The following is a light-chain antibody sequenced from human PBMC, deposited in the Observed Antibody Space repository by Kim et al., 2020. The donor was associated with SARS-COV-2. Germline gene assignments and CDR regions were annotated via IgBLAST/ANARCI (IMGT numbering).Light chain of an antibody. CDR2: WAS. CDR3: QQYYSPPLT. CDR1: QSVLYSSNNQNY. J-gene: IGKJ4*01. V-gene: IGKV4-1*01. Sequence: ATINCKSSQSVLYSSNNQNYLAWYQQKPGQPPQLLIYWASTRESGVPDRFSGSGSGTDFTLTIRSLQAEDVAVYYCQQYYSPPLTFGGGTKVDIK.